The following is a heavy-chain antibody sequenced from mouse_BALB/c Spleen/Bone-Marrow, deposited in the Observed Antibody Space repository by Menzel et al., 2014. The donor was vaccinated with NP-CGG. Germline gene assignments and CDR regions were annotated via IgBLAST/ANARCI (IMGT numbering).Heavy chain of an antibody. V-gene: IGHV14-3*02. D-gene: IGHD2-2*01. J-gene: IGHJ2*01. CDR1: GFNIKDTY. CDR2: IDPANGNT. Sequence: VHVKQSGAELVKPGASVKLSCTASGFNIKDTYMHWVKQRPEQGLEWIGRIDPANGNTKYDPKFQGKASITADTSSNTAYLQLSSLISEDTAVYYCASYVYGYYFDYWGQGTTLTVSS. CDR3: ASYVYGYYFDY.